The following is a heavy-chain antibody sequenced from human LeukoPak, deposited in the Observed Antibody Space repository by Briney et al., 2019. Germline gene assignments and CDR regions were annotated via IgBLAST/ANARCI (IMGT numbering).Heavy chain of an antibody. CDR1: GFTFSSYA. Sequence: GGSLRLSCAASGFTFSSYAMHWVRQAPGKGLEWVAFIRYDGSNEYYADSVKGRFTISRDNSKNTLYLQMNSLKAEDTAVYYCAKGYSSSWYGFDYWGQGTLVTVSS. V-gene: IGHV3-30*02. CDR2: IRYDGSNE. CDR3: AKGYSSSWYGFDY. D-gene: IGHD6-13*01. J-gene: IGHJ4*02.